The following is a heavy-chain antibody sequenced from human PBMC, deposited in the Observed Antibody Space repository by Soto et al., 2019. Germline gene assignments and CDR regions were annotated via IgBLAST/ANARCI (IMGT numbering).Heavy chain of an antibody. Sequence: ASVKVSCNVSGYTLTELSMHWVRQAPGKGLEWMGGFDPEDGETIYAQKFQGRVTMTEDTSTDTAYMELSSLRSEDTAVYYCATRLIAAAGLGCWGQGTLVTVSS. D-gene: IGHD6-13*01. CDR1: GYTLTELS. V-gene: IGHV1-24*01. J-gene: IGHJ4*02. CDR3: ATRLIAAAGLGC. CDR2: FDPEDGET.